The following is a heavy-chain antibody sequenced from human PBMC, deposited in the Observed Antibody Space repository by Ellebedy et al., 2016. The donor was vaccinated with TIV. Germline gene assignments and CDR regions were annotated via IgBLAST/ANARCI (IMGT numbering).Heavy chain of an antibody. CDR3: ARAPIFGVVRDAFDI. J-gene: IGHJ3*02. D-gene: IGHD3-3*01. V-gene: IGHV4-34*01. CDR2: INHSGSS. CDR1: GFTFSDYW. Sequence: MPGGSLRLSCAASGFTFSDYWMHWVRQPPGKGLEWIGEINHSGSSNCNPSLKSRVTISVDTSQSQFSLKLSSVTAADTAVYYCARAPIFGVVRDAFDIWGQGTMVTVSS.